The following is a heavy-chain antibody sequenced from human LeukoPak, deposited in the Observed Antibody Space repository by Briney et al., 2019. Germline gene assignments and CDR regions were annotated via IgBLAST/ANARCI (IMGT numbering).Heavy chain of an antibody. CDR2: VSTSGSTI. V-gene: IGHV3-48*03. Sequence: GGSLRLSCAASGFTFSSYEMNWVRQAPGKGLEWISYVSTSGSTIYYADSVRGRFTISRDNAKNSLFLQMNSLRAEDTAVYYCARGVVMPNWGQGTLVTVSS. CDR1: GFTFSSYE. J-gene: IGHJ4*02. D-gene: IGHD3-3*01. CDR3: ARGVVMPN.